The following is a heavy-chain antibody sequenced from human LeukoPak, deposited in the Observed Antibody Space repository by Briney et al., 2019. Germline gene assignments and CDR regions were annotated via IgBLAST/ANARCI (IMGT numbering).Heavy chain of an antibody. J-gene: IGHJ4*02. D-gene: IGHD3-22*01. CDR3: ARDNGRGYPVYFGY. V-gene: IGHV1-2*02. CDR2: INPIGGGT. CDR1: GYSFTGYY. Sequence: APVKVSCKASGYSFTGYYIQWVRQAPGHGLEWMGWINPIGGGTNYAQKFQGRVTMTRDTSITSAYMEMSSLRSDDTAVYYCARDNGRGYPVYFGYWGQGTLVTVSS.